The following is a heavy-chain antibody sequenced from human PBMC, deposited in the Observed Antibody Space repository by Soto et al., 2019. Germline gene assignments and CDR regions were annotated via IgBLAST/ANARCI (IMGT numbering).Heavy chain of an antibody. CDR2: INPNGGGT. V-gene: IGHV1-2*04. J-gene: IGHJ4*01. CDR1: GYIFPDYY. Sequence: QVQLVQSGAEVKKPGASVKVSCMASGYIFPDYYVHWVRQAPGEGLEWMGRINPNGGGTNYAQKFEGWVTMTTDTSISTAYMELSRLNFDDTAVYYCARGEQLVHFDSWGQGTLVTVSS. D-gene: IGHD6-6*01. CDR3: ARGEQLVHFDS.